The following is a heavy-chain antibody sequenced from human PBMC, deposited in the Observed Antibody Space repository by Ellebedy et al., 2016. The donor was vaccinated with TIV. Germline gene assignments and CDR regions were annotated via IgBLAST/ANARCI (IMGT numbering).Heavy chain of an antibody. CDR3: ATGGRLSATRGLNWPFDY. J-gene: IGHJ4*02. D-gene: IGHD3-10*01. Sequence: AASVKVSCKAAGYTFPGYYMHWVRQAPGQGLEWMGWINPNSGATNYTQELHGRVAFTRDTSISTAYLELSSLTADDTAVDYCATGGRLSATRGLNWPFDYWGQGTLVSVS. CDR2: INPNSGAT. CDR1: GYTFPGYY. V-gene: IGHV1-2*02.